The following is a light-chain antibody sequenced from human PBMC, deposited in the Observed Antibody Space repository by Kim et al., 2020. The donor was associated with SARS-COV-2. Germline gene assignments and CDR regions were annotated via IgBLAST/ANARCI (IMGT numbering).Light chain of an antibody. J-gene: IGLJ2*01. CDR3: QAWDSSLVV. V-gene: IGLV3-1*01. CDR1: KLGDKY. CDR2: QDS. Sequence: SYELTQLPSVSVSPGQTASITCSGDKLGDKYACWYQQKPGQSPVLVIYQDSKRPSGIPERFSGSNSGNTATLTISGTQAMDEADYYCQAWDSSLVVFGGGTQLTVL.